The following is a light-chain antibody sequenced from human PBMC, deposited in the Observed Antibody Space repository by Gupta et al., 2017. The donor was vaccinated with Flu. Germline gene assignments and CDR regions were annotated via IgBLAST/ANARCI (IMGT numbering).Light chain of an antibody. CDR3: CSYAGSDTVYV. Sequence: QSALTQPRSVSGSPGQSVSISCTGTSSDIGTYNYVSWYQHHPGKAPKLLIYDVSNRPSEVPDRFSGSKSGDTAALTISWLQAEDEADYYCCSYAGSDTVYVFGTGTEATVL. V-gene: IGLV2-11*01. J-gene: IGLJ1*01. CDR2: DVS. CDR1: SSDIGTYNY.